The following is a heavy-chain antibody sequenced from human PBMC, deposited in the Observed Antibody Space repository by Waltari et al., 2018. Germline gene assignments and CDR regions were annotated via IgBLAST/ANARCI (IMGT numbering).Heavy chain of an antibody. CDR1: GFTLSAYT. D-gene: IGHD1-1*01. CDR3: ARDRTGLKSQSSFDS. J-gene: IGHJ4*02. CDR2: ISMSTRYM. V-gene: IGHV3-21*01. Sequence: EVQLVESGGGLVKPGGSLRLSCAASGFTLSAYTMNWVRQAPGKALEWVSSISMSTRYMSDADSVKGRFTLSRDDAKRSLYLQMNTLRDEDSAFYYCARDRTGLKSQSSFDSWGQGTLVLVSS.